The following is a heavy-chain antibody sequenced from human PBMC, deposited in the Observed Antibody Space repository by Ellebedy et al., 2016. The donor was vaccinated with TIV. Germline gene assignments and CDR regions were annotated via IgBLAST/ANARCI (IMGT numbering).Heavy chain of an antibody. D-gene: IGHD3-10*02. CDR2: SSSDGSRT. J-gene: IGHJ4*02. CDR3: ASSRYHYYVGNTTFAY. CDR1: GFTLSSYW. V-gene: IGHV3-74*01. Sequence: GESLKISCEASGFTLSSYWMHWVRQAPGEGLVWVSRSSSDGSRTYADSVKGRFTMSRDNAKNTLYLQMNSLRAEDTAVYYCASSRYHYYVGNTTFAYWGQGTLVTVSS.